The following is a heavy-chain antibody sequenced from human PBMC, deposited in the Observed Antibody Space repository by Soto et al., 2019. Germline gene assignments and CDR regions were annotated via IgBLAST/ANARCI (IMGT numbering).Heavy chain of an antibody. Sequence: GESLKISCKGSGYSFTSYWIGWVRQMPGKGLEWMGIIYPGDSDTRYSPSFQGQVTISADKSISTAYLQWSSLKASDTAMYYCASRYSSSPRDDAFDIWGQGTMVTVSS. J-gene: IGHJ3*02. CDR1: GYSFTSYW. CDR3: ASRYSSSPRDDAFDI. D-gene: IGHD6-6*01. CDR2: IYPGDSDT. V-gene: IGHV5-51*01.